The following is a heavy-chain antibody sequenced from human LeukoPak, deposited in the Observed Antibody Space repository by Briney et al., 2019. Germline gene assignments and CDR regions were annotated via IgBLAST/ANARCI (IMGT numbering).Heavy chain of an antibody. J-gene: IGHJ3*02. Sequence: SETLSLTCIVSGDSISRSSYYWGWIRQPPGKGLEWIGSIYYSGSTNYNPSLKSRVTISVHTSKNQFSLKLSSVTAADTAVYYCARHSPQQLNAFDIWGQGTLVLVSS. CDR3: ARHSPQQLNAFDI. D-gene: IGHD6-13*01. CDR1: GDSISRSSYY. CDR2: IYYSGST. V-gene: IGHV4-39*01.